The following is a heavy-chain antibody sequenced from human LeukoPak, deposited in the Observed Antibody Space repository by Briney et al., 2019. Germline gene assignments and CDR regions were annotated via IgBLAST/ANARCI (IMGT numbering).Heavy chain of an antibody. V-gene: IGHV3-23*01. Sequence: GGSLRLSCAASGFTFNNYWMNWVRQAPGKGLEWVSAITGSGGNTYYADSVKGRFTISRDNSKSTLYLQMNSLRAEDTAVYYCTKCMSSWTDAFDIWGQGTMVTVSS. D-gene: IGHD6-13*01. J-gene: IGHJ3*02. CDR2: ITGSGGNT. CDR3: TKCMSSWTDAFDI. CDR1: GFTFNNYW.